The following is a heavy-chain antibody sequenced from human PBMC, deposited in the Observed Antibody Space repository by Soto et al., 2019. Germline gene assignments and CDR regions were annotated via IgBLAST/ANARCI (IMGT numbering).Heavy chain of an antibody. Sequence: EALXISCNVSRDNFNNYLVAVLLQMPGKGLEWMGIIYPGDSETKYSPSFQGQVTFSADKSISTAYLQWKSLKASDTAMYYCERIYNRSGWKEVWGQGTTV. D-gene: IGHD6-19*01. CDR1: RDNFNNYL. CDR3: ERIYNRSGWKEV. J-gene: IGHJ6*01. CDR2: IYPGDSET. V-gene: IGHV5-51*01.